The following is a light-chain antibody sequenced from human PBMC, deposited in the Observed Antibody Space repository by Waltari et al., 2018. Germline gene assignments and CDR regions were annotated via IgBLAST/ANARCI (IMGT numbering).Light chain of an antibody. CDR2: GAS. Sequence: IVLTQSPGTLSLSPGERVTLSCSASQSVSRSLAWYQQKPGQAPKLLIYGASTRATGIPDRFTGSGSGTDFSLTISSLEPEDFAIYFCQHYVRLPATFGQGTKVEIK. J-gene: IGKJ1*01. CDR1: QSVSRS. V-gene: IGKV3-20*01. CDR3: QHYVRLPAT.